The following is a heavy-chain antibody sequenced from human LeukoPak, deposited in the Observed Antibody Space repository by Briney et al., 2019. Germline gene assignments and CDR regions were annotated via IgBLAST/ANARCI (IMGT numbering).Heavy chain of an antibody. CDR3: ARGMAMVTGPFDS. Sequence: GGSLRLTCAASGFTFSSYWMHWVRQAPGKGLMWVSRINIGVSDTLYADSVKGRFTISRDNAKNTLYLQMNSLRAEDTAVYYCARGMAMVTGPFDSWGQGTLVTVSS. CDR1: GFTFSSYW. J-gene: IGHJ4*02. D-gene: IGHD2-21*02. V-gene: IGHV3-74*01. CDR2: INIGVSDT.